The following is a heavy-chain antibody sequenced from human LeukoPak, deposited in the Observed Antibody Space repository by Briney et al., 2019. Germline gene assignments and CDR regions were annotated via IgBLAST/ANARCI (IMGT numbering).Heavy chain of an antibody. CDR2: IRYDGSNK. V-gene: IGHV3-30*02. J-gene: IGHJ4*02. CDR1: GFTFSSYG. Sequence: GGSLRLSCAASGFTFSSYGMHWVRQAPGKGLEWVAFIRYDGSNKYYADSVKGRFTISRDNSKNTLYLQMNSLRAEDTAVYYCARGPPTVVQRGGYYFDYWGQGTLVTVSS. D-gene: IGHD4-23*01. CDR3: ARGPPTVVQRGGYYFDY.